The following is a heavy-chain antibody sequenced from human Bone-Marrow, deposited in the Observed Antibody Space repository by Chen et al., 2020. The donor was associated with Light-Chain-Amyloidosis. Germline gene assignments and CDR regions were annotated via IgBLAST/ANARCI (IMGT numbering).Heavy chain of an antibody. CDR2: IKKDGSDK. CDR1: GFTFRNYW. V-gene: IGHV3-7*03. J-gene: IGHJ4*02. D-gene: IGHD5-18*01. Sequence: EVQLVESGGGLVQPGGSLRLSCAASGFTFRNYWMSWVRQAPGKGLEWVAHIKKDGSDKYYVDAVKGRFTISRDNAKISLYLQMNSLRAEDTAVYYCATYNYYSFADWGQGTLVTVSS. CDR3: ATYNYYSFAD.